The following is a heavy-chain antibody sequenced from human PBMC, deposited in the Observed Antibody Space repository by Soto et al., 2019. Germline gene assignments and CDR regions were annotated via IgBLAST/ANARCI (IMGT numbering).Heavy chain of an antibody. CDR1: GFTFSSYG. D-gene: IGHD4-17*01. Sequence: QVQLVESGGGVVQPGRSLRLSCAASGFTFSSYGMHWVRQAPGKGLEWVAVIWYDGSNKYYADSVKGRFTISRDNSKNTLYLQMNSLRAEDTAVYYCARGQTTVIRVYGMDVWGQGTTVTVSS. CDR3: ARGQTTVIRVYGMDV. V-gene: IGHV3-33*01. CDR2: IWYDGSNK. J-gene: IGHJ6*02.